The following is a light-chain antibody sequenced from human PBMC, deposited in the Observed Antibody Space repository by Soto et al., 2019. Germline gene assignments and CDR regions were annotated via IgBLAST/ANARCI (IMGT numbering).Light chain of an antibody. V-gene: IGLV2-14*01. CDR1: SSDVGGYNY. CDR2: DVS. Sequence: QSALTQPASVSGSPGQSITISCSGTSSDVGGYNYVSWHQQHPGKAPKLMIYDVSYRPSGISNRFSGSKSDNTASLTISGLQAEDEADYYCSSYTTSSLYVFGSGTKLTVL. J-gene: IGLJ1*01. CDR3: SSYTTSSLYV.